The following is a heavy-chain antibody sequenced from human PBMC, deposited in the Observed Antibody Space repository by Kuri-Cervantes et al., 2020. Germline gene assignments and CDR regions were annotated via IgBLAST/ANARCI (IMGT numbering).Heavy chain of an antibody. Sequence: GESLKISCAASGFTFSSYALHWVRQAPGKGLEWVAVISYDGSNKYYADSVKGRFTISRDNSKNTLYLQMNSLRAEDTAVYYCAKELEAVGPKFDYWGQGTLVTVSS. CDR1: GFTFSSYA. CDR3: AKELEAVGPKFDY. CDR2: ISYDGSNK. V-gene: IGHV3-30-3*02. J-gene: IGHJ4*02. D-gene: IGHD6-13*01.